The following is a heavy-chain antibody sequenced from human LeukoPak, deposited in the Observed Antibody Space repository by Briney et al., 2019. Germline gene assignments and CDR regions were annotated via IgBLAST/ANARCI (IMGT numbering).Heavy chain of an antibody. CDR1: GGSITSGSYS. Sequence: SQTLSLTCKVPGGSITSGSYSWRWIRPPAGKGLEWIGRIYTSGSTNYHPSLKSRVTISRDTSKNQFFLKLSSVTAADTAVYYCAREGHDYGDYVYYWDYWGQGTLVTVSS. CDR2: IYTSGST. J-gene: IGHJ4*02. V-gene: IGHV4-61*02. CDR3: AREGHDYGDYVYYWDY. D-gene: IGHD4-17*01.